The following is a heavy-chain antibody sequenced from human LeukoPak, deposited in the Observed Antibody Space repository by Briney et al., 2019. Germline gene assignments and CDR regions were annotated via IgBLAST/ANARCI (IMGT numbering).Heavy chain of an antibody. CDR2: IYYSGST. CDR3: ARDYDILTGSSAVDY. J-gene: IGHJ4*02. CDR1: GGSVSSSRDC. D-gene: IGHD3-9*01. Sequence: HPAETESLVCTVSGGSVSSSRDCCAWIRQPPGKGLERFVSIYYSGSTYYNPSHTSRVNISADTSKNQFSLKLRSETAADTAVYYCARDYDILTGSSAVDYWGQGTLVTVSS. V-gene: IGHV4-39*02.